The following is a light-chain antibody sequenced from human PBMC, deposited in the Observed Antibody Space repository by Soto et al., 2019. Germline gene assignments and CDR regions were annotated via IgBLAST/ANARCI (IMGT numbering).Light chain of an antibody. CDR3: SSFSGGGNPVL. CDR2: EVT. Sequence: QSALTQPPSASGSLGQSVTISCTGTSSDVGGYNYVSWHQQQPGKAPKVMIYEVTKRPPGVPARFSGSKSGNTASLTVSGLQAEDEDDYYCSSFSGGGNPVLLGGGTKVTVL. J-gene: IGLJ2*01. V-gene: IGLV2-8*01. CDR1: SSDVGGYNY.